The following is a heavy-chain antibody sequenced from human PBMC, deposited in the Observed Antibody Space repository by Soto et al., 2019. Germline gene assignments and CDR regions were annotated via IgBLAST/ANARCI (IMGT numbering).Heavy chain of an antibody. CDR3: ASHDVQSIGV. V-gene: IGHV5-10-1*01. CDR1: GERCSGYW. CDR2: IDPSDSYT. Sequence: ISGKIGGERCSGYWNSWVRQMPGKDLEWMGRIDPSDSYTNYSPSFQGHVTISADKSISTAYLQWSSLKASDTAMYYCASHDVQSIGVWVQGSTFTVYS. D-gene: IGHD3-16*01. J-gene: IGHJ6*02.